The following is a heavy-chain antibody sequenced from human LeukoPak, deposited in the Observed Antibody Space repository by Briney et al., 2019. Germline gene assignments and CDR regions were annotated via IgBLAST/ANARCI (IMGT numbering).Heavy chain of an antibody. CDR3: ARGEGRYYYGSVWFDP. J-gene: IGHJ5*02. Sequence: GGSLRLSCAASGFNVSSNHMSWVRQAPGKGLEWVSVICSGGSTYYADSVKGRFTISRDNSKNTLYLQMNSLRAEDTAVYYCARGEGRYYYGSVWFDPWGQGTLVTVSS. CDR2: ICSGGST. D-gene: IGHD3-10*01. V-gene: IGHV3-66*01. CDR1: GFNVSSNH.